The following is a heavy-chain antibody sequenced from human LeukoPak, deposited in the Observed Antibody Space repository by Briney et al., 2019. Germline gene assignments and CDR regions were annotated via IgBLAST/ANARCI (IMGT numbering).Heavy chain of an antibody. CDR1: GFTFSSYS. D-gene: IGHD3-3*01. V-gene: IGHV3-21*01. J-gene: IGHJ4*02. Sequence: PGGSLRLSCAASGFTFSSYSMNWVRQAPGKRLEWVSSISSSSSYIYYADSVKGRFTISRDNAKNSLYLQMNSLRAEDTAVYYCARDLDPYYFDYWGQGTLVTVSS. CDR2: ISSSSSYI. CDR3: ARDLDPYYFDY.